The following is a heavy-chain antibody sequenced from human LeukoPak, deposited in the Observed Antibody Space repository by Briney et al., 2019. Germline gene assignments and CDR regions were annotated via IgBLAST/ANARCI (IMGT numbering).Heavy chain of an antibody. CDR2: ISYDGSNK. Sequence: GRSLRLSCAASGFTFSSYAMHWVRQAPGKGLEWVAVISYDGSNKYYADSVKGRFTISRDNSKNTLYLQMNSLRVEDTAVYYCAKGGRGSWAGNTGDWGQGTLVSVSS. D-gene: IGHD3-10*01. CDR1: GFTFSSYA. V-gene: IGHV3-30*04. J-gene: IGHJ4*02. CDR3: AKGGRGSWAGNTGD.